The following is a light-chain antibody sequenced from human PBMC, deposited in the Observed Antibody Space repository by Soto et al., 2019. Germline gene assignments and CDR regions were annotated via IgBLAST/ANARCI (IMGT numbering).Light chain of an antibody. V-gene: IGLV2-18*01. CDR3: SLYTSSSRVV. J-gene: IGLJ2*01. CDR1: SSDVGSYNR. Sequence: QSALTQPPSVSGSPGQSVTISCTGTSSDVGSYNRVSWYQQPPDTAPKLMIYEVSNRPSGVPDRFSGSKSGNTASLTISGLQAEDEADYYCSLYTSSSRVVFGGGTKLTVL. CDR2: EVS.